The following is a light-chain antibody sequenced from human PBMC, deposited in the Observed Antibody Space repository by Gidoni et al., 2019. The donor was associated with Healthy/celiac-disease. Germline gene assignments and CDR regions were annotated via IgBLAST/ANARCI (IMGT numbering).Light chain of an antibody. V-gene: IGKV2D-29*01. CDR2: EVS. J-gene: IGKJ1*01. CDR3: SQSRQLWT. CDR1: QSLLHSAGKLY. Sequence: DIVMTQTPLSMSVTPGQPASISCKSSQSLLHSAGKLYLYWYLQKPGQPPQLLIYEVSNRGSGVRDRCSGSGSGIDFTMNSSRVEDDDVGVYYRSQSRQLWTFGQGTKVEIK.